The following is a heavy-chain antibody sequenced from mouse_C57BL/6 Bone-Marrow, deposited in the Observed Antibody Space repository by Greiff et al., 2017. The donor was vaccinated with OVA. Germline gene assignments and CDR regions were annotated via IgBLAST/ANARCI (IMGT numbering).Heavy chain of an antibody. CDR2: MLPGSGST. CDR1: GYTFTGYW. Sequence: QVQLQQSGAELMKPGDSVKLSCKATGYTFTGYWIEWVKQRPGNGLEWIGEMLPGSGSTNYNEKFKGKATFTADTYSNTAYMQLSSLTTEDSAIYYCARKGVTTVVEEEWYFDVWGTGTTVTVSS. J-gene: IGHJ1*03. CDR3: ARKGVTTVVEEEWYFDV. D-gene: IGHD1-1*01. V-gene: IGHV1-9*01.